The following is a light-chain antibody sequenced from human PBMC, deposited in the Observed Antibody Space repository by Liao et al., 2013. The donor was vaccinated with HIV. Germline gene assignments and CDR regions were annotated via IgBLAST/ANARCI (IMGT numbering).Light chain of an antibody. CDR3: QAWDSSTL. CDR1: RLGDKY. J-gene: IGLJ2*01. Sequence: SYDLSQPTAVSVSPGQTASITCSGDRLGDKYACWYQQKPGQSPVLVIYQDNKRPSGIPERFSGSNSGNTATLTISGTQAMDEADYYCQAWDSSTLFGGGTKLTVL. CDR2: QDN. V-gene: IGLV3-1*01.